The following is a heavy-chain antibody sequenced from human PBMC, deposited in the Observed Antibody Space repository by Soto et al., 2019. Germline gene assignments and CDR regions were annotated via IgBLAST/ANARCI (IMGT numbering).Heavy chain of an antibody. CDR3: AREENCSGGTCYSEYFHR. CDR2: VNPSGGST. J-gene: IGHJ1*01. D-gene: IGHD2-15*01. Sequence: ASVKVSCKASGYLFTAYSMHWVRLAPGQGLEWMGVVNPSGGSTKYAQNFQGRVTMTRDTSTATIYMELSSLRSDDTAIYYCAREENCSGGTCYSEYFHRWGQGTLVTVSS. CDR1: GYLFTAYS. V-gene: IGHV1-46*01.